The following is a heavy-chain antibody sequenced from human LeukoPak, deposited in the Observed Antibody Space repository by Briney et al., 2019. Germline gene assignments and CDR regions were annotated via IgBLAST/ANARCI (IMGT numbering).Heavy chain of an antibody. Sequence: SETLSLTCTVSGGSISSYYWSWIRQPPGKGLEWIGNIYYSGSTNYNPSLKSRVTISVDTSKNQFSLKLSSVTAADTAVYYCARVLAGAAAAEHWGQGTLVTVSS. CDR2: IYYSGST. CDR1: GGSISSYY. J-gene: IGHJ1*01. V-gene: IGHV4-59*01. D-gene: IGHD6-13*01. CDR3: ARVLAGAAAAEH.